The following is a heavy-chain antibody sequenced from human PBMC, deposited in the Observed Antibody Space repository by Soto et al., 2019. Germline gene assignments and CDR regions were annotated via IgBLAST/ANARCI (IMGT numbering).Heavy chain of an antibody. D-gene: IGHD1-26*01. V-gene: IGHV3-74*01. CDR2: VNPDGSTT. CDR1: KFSFSGYW. Sequence: EVQLVESGGGLVQPGGSLRLSCAASKFSFSGYWMHWVRQAPGKGLMWVSRVNPDGSTTTYADSVKGRFTISRDNAKNTGFLQMNSLRADDTAVYYCAKVASGSDDWFDPWGQGTLVTVSS. CDR3: AKVASGSDDWFDP. J-gene: IGHJ5*02.